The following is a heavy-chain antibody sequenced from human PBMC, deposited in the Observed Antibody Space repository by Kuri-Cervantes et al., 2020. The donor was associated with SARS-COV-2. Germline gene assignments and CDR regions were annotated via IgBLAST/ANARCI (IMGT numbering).Heavy chain of an antibody. Sequence: SETLSLTCTVSGGSISSDAYYWSWIRQPPGKGLEWIGYIYYSGSTNYNPSLKSRVTISVDTSKNQFSLKLSSVTAADTAVYYCARDHRGKNWNHRTFWYFDLWGRGTLVTVSS. J-gene: IGHJ2*01. V-gene: IGHV4-61*08. D-gene: IGHD1-14*01. CDR2: IYYSGST. CDR3: ARDHRGKNWNHRTFWYFDL. CDR1: GGSISSDAYY.